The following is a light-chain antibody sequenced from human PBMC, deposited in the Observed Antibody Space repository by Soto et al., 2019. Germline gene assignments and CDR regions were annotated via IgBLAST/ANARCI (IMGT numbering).Light chain of an antibody. Sequence: EVVLTQSPATLSLSPGERATLSCRANQSVSANYLAWYQQKPGQAPRLLIYGASSRATGIPDRFSGSGSGIDFTLTISRLEPEDFAVYYCHQYRSSPFTFGPGTKVDIK. J-gene: IGKJ3*01. CDR1: QSVSANY. CDR2: GAS. CDR3: HQYRSSPFT. V-gene: IGKV3-20*01.